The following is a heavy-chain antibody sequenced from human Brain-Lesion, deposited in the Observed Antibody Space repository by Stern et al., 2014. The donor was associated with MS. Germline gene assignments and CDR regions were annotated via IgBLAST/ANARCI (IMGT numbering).Heavy chain of an antibody. V-gene: IGHV4-30-2*01. CDR1: GGSVSSGGYT. CDR2: IVEDESS. D-gene: IGHD3-3*01. J-gene: IGHJ5*02. Sequence: QLVESGSGLVRPSQTLSLTCTVSGGSVSSGGYTWSWLRQPPGKGLEWIGYIVEDESSYYNPTLKMRVTISIDRSKNHFSLSWGSMAAADTALYYCARVVRFLEWVPFDPWGQGILVTVSS. CDR3: ARVVRFLEWVPFDP.